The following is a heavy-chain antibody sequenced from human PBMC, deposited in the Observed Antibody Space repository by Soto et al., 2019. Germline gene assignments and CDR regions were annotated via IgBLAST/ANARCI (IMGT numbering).Heavy chain of an antibody. CDR1: GGSISSYY. J-gene: IGHJ5*02. V-gene: IGHV4-59*08. Sequence: SETLSLTCTVSGGSISSYYWSWIRQPPGKGLEWIGYIYYSGSTNYNPSLKSRVTISVDTSKNQFSLKLSSVTAADTAVYYCARQYDILAGYSWFDPWGQGTLVTVSS. CDR3: ARQYDILAGYSWFDP. CDR2: IYYSGST. D-gene: IGHD3-9*01.